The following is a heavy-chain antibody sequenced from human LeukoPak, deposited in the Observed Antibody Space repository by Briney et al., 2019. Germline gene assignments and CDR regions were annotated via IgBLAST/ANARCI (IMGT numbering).Heavy chain of an antibody. CDR2: IYYSGST. Sequence: SETLSLTCIGSGCSISSCSYYWGCIRQPPGKGLESIGSIYYSGSTYYNPSLKSRVTISVDTSKNQFSLKLSSVTAADTAVYYCARKSGSYFFWGQGTLVTVSS. D-gene: IGHD1-26*01. J-gene: IGHJ4*02. CDR1: GCSISSCSYY. CDR3: ARKSGSYFF. V-gene: IGHV4-39*07.